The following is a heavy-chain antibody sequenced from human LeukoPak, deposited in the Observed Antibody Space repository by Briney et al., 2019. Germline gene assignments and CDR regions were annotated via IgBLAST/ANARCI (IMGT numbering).Heavy chain of an antibody. D-gene: IGHD3-10*01. J-gene: IGHJ4*02. CDR1: GYSFTSYW. V-gene: IGHV5-51*01. CDR3: ARLLSIVRGVIGVDY. Sequence: GESLKISCKGSGYSFTSYWIGWVRQMSGKGLEWMGIIYPGDSDTRYSPSFQSQVTISADKSISTAYLQWSSLKASDTAIYYCARLLSIVRGVIGVDYWGQGTLVTVSS. CDR2: IYPGDSDT.